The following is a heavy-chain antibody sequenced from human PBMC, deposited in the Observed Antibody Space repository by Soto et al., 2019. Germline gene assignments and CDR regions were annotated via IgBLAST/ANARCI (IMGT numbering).Heavy chain of an antibody. CDR2: VSIGGST. CDR3: AKRRGAGGHFDY. CDR1: GFTFRSYA. V-gene: IGHV3-23*01. D-gene: IGHD2-15*01. J-gene: IGHJ4*02. Sequence: DVQLLESGVGLVQPEGSLRLSCAASGFTFRSYAMGWVRQGPGKGLEWVAVVSIGGSTDYADSVRGRFTISRDNSKNTLYLQMNSLTAEDTAVYFCAKRRGAGGHFDYWGQGALVTVSS.